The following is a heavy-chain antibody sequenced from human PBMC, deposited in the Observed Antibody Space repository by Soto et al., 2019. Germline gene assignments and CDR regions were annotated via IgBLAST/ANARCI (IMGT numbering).Heavy chain of an antibody. CDR2: IYPADSDT. Sequence: GESLKISCKGSGYSFASYWIAWVRQMPGKGLEWMGNIYPADSDTRYNPSFQGQVTISADKSISTAYLQSSSLKASDTAMYYCARQLKGCGSTSCFNYYYYGLDVWGRGTTVTVSS. J-gene: IGHJ6*02. CDR3: ARQLKGCGSTSCFNYYYYGLDV. V-gene: IGHV5-51*01. CDR1: GYSFASYW. D-gene: IGHD2-2*01.